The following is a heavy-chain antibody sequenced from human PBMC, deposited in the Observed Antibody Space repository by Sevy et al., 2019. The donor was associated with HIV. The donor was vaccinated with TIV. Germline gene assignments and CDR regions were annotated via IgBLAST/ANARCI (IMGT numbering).Heavy chain of an antibody. Sequence: GGSLRLSCVASGFTFSNYDMHWVRQTTGKGLEWVSGIGAAGDPYYPGSVKGRFTISSENAKNSLYLQMNSLRAGDTAVYYCARRWGGNAFDVWGHGTMVTVSS. D-gene: IGHD2-21*01. CDR3: ARRWGGNAFDV. J-gene: IGHJ3*01. CDR1: GFTFSNYD. V-gene: IGHV3-13*05. CDR2: IGAAGDP.